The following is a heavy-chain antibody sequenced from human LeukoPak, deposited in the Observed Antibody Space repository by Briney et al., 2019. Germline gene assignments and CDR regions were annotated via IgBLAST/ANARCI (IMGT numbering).Heavy chain of an antibody. CDR2: IWYDGSNK. CDR1: GFTLSSYG. CDR3: ARDLPYCSGGSCYWEGFDY. V-gene: IGHV3-33*01. D-gene: IGHD2-15*01. J-gene: IGHJ4*02. Sequence: GGSLRLSCAASGFTLSSYGMQWVRHAPGEGREWVAVIWYDGSNKYYTGSVKGRFTISRDNSKNTLYLQMNSLRAEEAAVYYCARDLPYCSGGSCYWEGFDYWGQGTLVTVSS.